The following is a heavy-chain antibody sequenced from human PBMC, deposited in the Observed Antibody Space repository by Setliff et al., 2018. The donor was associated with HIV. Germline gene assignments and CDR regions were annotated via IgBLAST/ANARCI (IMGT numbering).Heavy chain of an antibody. CDR2: ISNSGSN. CDR3: ARLAIYGSD. Sequence: PSETLSLTCTVSGGSISRTSYYWGWIRQPPGKGLEWIGSISNSGSNYYGPSLKSRVTISVDTSKNQFSLKVNSVTAADTAVYFCARLAIYGSDWGQGTTVTVS. D-gene: IGHD3-10*01. J-gene: IGHJ6*02. CDR1: GGSISRTSYY. V-gene: IGHV4-39*01.